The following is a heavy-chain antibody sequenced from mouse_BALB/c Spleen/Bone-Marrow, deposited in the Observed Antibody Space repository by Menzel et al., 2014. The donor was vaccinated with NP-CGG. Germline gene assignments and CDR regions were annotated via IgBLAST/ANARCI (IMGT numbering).Heavy chain of an antibody. CDR1: GYTFTSYW. CDR2: INPSTGYT. Sequence: VQLQQSGAELAEPGASVKMSCKASGYTFTSYWMHWVKQRPGQGLEWIGYINPSTGYTEYNQKFKDKATLTADKSSSTAYMQLSSLTSEDSAVYYCATGTYYFDYWGQGTTLTVSS. V-gene: IGHV1-7*01. D-gene: IGHD4-1*01. CDR3: ATGTYYFDY. J-gene: IGHJ2*01.